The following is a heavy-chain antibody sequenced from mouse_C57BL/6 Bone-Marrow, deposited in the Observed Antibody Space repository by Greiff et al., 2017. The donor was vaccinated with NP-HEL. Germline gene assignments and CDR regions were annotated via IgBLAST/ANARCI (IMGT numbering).Heavy chain of an antibody. CDR2: IDPENGDT. J-gene: IGHJ2*01. CDR3: TSYLLWSY. V-gene: IGHV14-4*01. CDR1: GFNIKDDY. D-gene: IGHD2-1*01. Sequence: EVQRVESGAELVRPGASVKLSCTASGFNIKDDYMHWVKQRPEQGLEWIGWIDPENGDTEYASKFQGKATITADTSSNTAYLQLSSLTSEDTAVYYCTSYLLWSYWGQGTTLTVSS.